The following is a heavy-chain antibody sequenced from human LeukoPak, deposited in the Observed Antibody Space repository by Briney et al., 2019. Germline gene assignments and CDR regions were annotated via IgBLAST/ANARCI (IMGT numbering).Heavy chain of an antibody. CDR2: LNSYGSNI. D-gene: IGHD4/OR15-4a*01. Sequence: GGSLRLSCAASGFTLSRYSMHWVRQAPGKGLVWVSRLNSYGSNINYADSVRGRFTISRDNAKNTLYLQMSSLRAEDTAVYYCARGGAYGALDVWCQGTTVTVSS. CDR3: ARGGAYGALDV. CDR1: GFTLSRYS. J-gene: IGHJ6*02. V-gene: IGHV3-74*01.